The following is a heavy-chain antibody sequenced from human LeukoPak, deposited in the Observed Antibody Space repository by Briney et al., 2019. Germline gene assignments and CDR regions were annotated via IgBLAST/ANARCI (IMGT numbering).Heavy chain of an antibody. CDR3: ARPYYYDSRIDP. V-gene: IGHV4-30-4*01. D-gene: IGHD3-22*01. J-gene: IGHJ5*02. CDR2: TYYSGST. CDR1: GGSISSGDYY. Sequence: SETLSLTCTVSGGSISSGDYYWSWIRQPPGKGLEWIGYTYYSGSTYYNPSLKGRATISVDTSKNQFSLKLTPVTAADTAVYYCARPYYYDSRIDPWGQGTLVTVSS.